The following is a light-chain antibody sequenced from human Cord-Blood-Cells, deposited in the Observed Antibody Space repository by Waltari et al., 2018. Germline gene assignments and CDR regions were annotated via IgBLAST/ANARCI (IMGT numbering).Light chain of an antibody. CDR1: QSVSSN. Sequence: VMTQSPATLSVIQGERPSSHCRASQSVSSNLAWYQQNPGQAPRLLIYGASTRATGIPARFSGSGSGTELTRTISSLQSEDFAVYYCQQYNNWPPYTFGQGTKLEIK. V-gene: IGKV3-15*01. J-gene: IGKJ2*01. CDR2: GAS. CDR3: QQYNNWPPYT.